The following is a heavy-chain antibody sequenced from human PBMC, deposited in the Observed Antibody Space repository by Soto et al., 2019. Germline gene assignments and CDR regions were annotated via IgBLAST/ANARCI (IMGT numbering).Heavy chain of an antibody. Sequence: QVQLVQSGAEVKKPGASVKVSCKASGYTFTSYDINWVRQATGQGLEWMGWINPNSGNTGYAQKFQGRVTMTRNTSTSTAYMELSSLRSEDTAVYYCARQYSYGLYYYYYMDVWGKGTTVTVSS. CDR2: INPNSGNT. CDR1: GYTFTSYD. V-gene: IGHV1-8*01. D-gene: IGHD5-18*01. J-gene: IGHJ6*03. CDR3: ARQYSYGLYYYYYMDV.